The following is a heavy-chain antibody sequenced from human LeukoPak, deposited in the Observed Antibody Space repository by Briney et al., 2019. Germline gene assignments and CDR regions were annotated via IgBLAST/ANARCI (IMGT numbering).Heavy chain of an antibody. Sequence: GRSLRLSCAASGFTFSSYSMNWVRQAPGKGLEWVSSIGSSSSYIYYADSVKGRFSISRDNAKNSLYLQMNSLRAEDTAVYYCARGATVRTPPLDYWGQGTLVTVSS. V-gene: IGHV3-21*01. J-gene: IGHJ4*02. CDR2: IGSSSSYI. CDR3: ARGATVRTPPLDY. CDR1: GFTFSSYS. D-gene: IGHD4-23*01.